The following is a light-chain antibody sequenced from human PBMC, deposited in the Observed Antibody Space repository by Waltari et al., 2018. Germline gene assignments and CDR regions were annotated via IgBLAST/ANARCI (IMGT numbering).Light chain of an antibody. CDR1: LSIFHSFNKDS. Sequence: DIVLTQSPDSLAVSLGERAPINCKSSLSIFHSFNKDSLAWYQQKPGQPPKLLIYWASTRESGVPDRFSGSGSGTDFTLTISSLQAEDVAVYYCQQYYIAPVTFGQGTKLEIK. CDR2: WAS. V-gene: IGKV4-1*01. CDR3: QQYYIAPVT. J-gene: IGKJ2*01.